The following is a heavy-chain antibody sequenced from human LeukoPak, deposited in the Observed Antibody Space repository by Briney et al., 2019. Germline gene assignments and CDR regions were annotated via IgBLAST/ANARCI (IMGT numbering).Heavy chain of an antibody. J-gene: IGHJ4*02. Sequence: GGSLRLSCAASGFTVSSNYMSWVRQAPGKGLEWVSSISSSSTYIYYADSVKGRFTISRDNAKNSLYLQMNSLRAEDTAVYYCASLGCSSTSCYNYWGQGTLVTVSS. CDR1: GFTVSSNY. V-gene: IGHV3-21*01. CDR2: ISSSSTYI. D-gene: IGHD2-2*02. CDR3: ASLGCSSTSCYNY.